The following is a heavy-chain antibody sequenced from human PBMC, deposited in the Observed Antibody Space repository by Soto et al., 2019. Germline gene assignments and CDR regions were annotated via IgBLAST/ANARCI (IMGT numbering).Heavy chain of an antibody. CDR2: ISHDGSEK. D-gene: IGHD3-10*01. CDR1: GFSFSTYG. J-gene: IGHJ6*02. V-gene: IGHV3-30*18. CDR3: AKGSQEKVSLYFAMDV. Sequence: QVQLVESGGGVVQPGRSLRLSCAASGFSFSTYGMHWVRQAPGKGLERVAVISHDGSEKYYADSVKGRFTISRDNSENTLYLQMNSLRGEDTAVFFCAKGSQEKVSLYFAMDVWGQGTMVTVSS.